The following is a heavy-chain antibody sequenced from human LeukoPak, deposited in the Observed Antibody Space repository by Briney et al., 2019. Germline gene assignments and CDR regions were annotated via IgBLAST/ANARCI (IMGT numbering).Heavy chain of an antibody. Sequence: PGGSLRLSCAASGFSFSTYGVHWVRQAPGKGLEWVAVIRFDINNKNYADSVKGRLTLSTDNSKTTMYLQMTSLRPEDTAVYYCARGNTAYYDPSGYEGAFDIWGQGTMVTVSS. CDR3: ARGNTAYYDPSGYEGAFDI. J-gene: IGHJ3*02. D-gene: IGHD3-22*01. CDR2: IRFDINNK. CDR1: GFSFSTYG. V-gene: IGHV3-30*02.